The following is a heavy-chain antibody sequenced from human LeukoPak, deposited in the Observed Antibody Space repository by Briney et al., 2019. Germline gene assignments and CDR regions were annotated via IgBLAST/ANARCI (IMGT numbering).Heavy chain of an antibody. D-gene: IGHD3-22*01. Sequence: GGSLRLSCAASGFTFSSYWMHWVRQAPGKGLVWVSRFSSDGSSTNYADSVKGRFTISRDNSKNTLYLQMNSLRAEDTAVYYCAKDRGSGYHYFDYWGQGTLVTVSS. V-gene: IGHV3-74*01. J-gene: IGHJ4*02. CDR2: FSSDGSST. CDR1: GFTFSSYW. CDR3: AKDRGSGYHYFDY.